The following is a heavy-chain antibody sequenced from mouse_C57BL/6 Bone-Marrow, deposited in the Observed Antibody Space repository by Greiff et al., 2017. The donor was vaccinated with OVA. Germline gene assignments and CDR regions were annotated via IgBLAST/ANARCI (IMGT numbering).Heavy chain of an antibody. V-gene: IGHV1-77*01. CDR3: ARRLTTVANYYAMDY. D-gene: IGHD1-1*01. CDR1: GYTFTDYY. CDR2: IGPGSGST. J-gene: IGHJ4*01. Sequence: QVQLQQSGAELVKPGASVKISCKASGYTFTDYYINWVKQRPGQGLEWIGKIGPGSGSTYYNEKFKGKATLTADKSSSTTYMQLSSLTSEDSAVYFCARRLTTVANYYAMDYWGQGTSVTVSS.